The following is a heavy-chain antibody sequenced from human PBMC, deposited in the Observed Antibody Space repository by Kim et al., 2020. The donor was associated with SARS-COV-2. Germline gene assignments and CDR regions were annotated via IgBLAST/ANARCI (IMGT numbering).Heavy chain of an antibody. Sequence: ASVKVSCKASGYTFTSYGISWVRQAPGQGLEWMGWISAYNGNTNYAQKLQGRVTMTTDTSTSTAYMELRSLRSDDTAVYYCARDRRSSWYDPFHTDYWGQGTLVTVSS. D-gene: IGHD6-13*01. CDR1: GYTFTSYG. V-gene: IGHV1-18*01. CDR2: ISAYNGNT. J-gene: IGHJ4*02. CDR3: ARDRRSSWYDPFHTDY.